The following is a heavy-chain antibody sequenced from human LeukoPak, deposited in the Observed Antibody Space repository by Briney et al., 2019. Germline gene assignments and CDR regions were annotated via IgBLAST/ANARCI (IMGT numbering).Heavy chain of an antibody. CDR2: ISRGGSTI. D-gene: IGHD2-15*01. V-gene: IGHV3-11*04. CDR1: GFTFSNYY. Sequence: GGSLRLSXAASGFTFSNYYMSWIRQAPGKGLEWVSYISRGGSTIYYAGSMKGRFTISRDNAKNSLYLQMNSLRAEDTAVYYCARVGYCSGGSCDRSWFDPWGQGTLVTVSS. J-gene: IGHJ5*02. CDR3: ARVGYCSGGSCDRSWFDP.